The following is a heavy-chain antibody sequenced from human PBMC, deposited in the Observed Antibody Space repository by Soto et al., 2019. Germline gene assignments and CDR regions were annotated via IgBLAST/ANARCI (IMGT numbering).Heavy chain of an antibody. D-gene: IGHD6-19*01. Sequence: PSETLSLTCTVSGGSISSSSYYWGWIRQPPGKGLEWIGSIYYSGSTYYNQSLKSRVTISVETSKNQFSLKLSSVTAADTAVYYCAREIAVAGTYLDYWGQGTLVTVSS. J-gene: IGHJ4*02. CDR2: IYYSGST. CDR1: GGSISSSSYY. CDR3: AREIAVAGTYLDY. V-gene: IGHV4-39*02.